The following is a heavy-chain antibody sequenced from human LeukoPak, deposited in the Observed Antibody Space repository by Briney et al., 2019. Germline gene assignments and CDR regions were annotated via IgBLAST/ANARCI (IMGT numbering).Heavy chain of an antibody. CDR3: ARGGYPYGMDV. V-gene: IGHV3-48*03. CDR2: TSSSGSAI. Sequence: GGSLRLSCEASGFPFGNYVMNWVRQAPGRGLEWVSYTSSSGSAIYYADSVKGRFTISRDNAKTSMYLQMNSLRAEDTAVYYCARGGYPYGMDVWGPGTTVTVSS. CDR1: GFPFGNYV. J-gene: IGHJ6*02. D-gene: IGHD3-16*02.